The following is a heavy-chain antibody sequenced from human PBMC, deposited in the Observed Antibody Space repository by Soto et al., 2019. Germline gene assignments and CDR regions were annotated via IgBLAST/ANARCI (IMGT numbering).Heavy chain of an antibody. J-gene: IGHJ4*02. CDR2: ISGSGGST. Sequence: GGSLRLSCAASGFTFSSYAMSWVRQAPGQGLEWVSSISGSGGSTYDADSVKGRFTISRDNSKNTLYLQMNSLRGEDTAVYYCAKSLVTSLFSSSWYSFDYWGQGTLVTVSS. CDR1: GFTFSSYA. D-gene: IGHD6-13*01. V-gene: IGHV3-23*01. CDR3: AKSLVTSLFSSSWYSFDY.